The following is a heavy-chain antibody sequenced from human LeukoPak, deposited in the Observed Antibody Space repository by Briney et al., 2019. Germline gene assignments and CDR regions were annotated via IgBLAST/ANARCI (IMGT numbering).Heavy chain of an antibody. D-gene: IGHD6-13*01. V-gene: IGHV1-69*13. Sequence: ASVKVSCKASGYTFTSYAISWVRQAPGQGLEWMGGIIPIFGTANYAQKFQGRVTITADESTSTAYMELSSLRSEDTAVYYCARSIAAAGLVGAFDIWGQGTMVTVSS. J-gene: IGHJ3*02. CDR2: IIPIFGTA. CDR3: ARSIAAAGLVGAFDI. CDR1: GYTFTSYA.